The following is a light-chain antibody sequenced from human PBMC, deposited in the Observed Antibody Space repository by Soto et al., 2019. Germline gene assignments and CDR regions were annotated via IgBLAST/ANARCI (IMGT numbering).Light chain of an antibody. V-gene: IGKV4-1*01. CDR1: QSVLYSSNNKNY. Sequence: DIVMTQSPDSLAVSLGERATINCKSSQSVLYSSNNKNYLAWYQQKPGQPPKLLIYWASTRESGVPGRFSGSGSGTDFTLTISSLQAEDVAVYYCQQYYKGVTFGQGTKVDIK. J-gene: IGKJ1*01. CDR3: QQYYKGVT. CDR2: WAS.